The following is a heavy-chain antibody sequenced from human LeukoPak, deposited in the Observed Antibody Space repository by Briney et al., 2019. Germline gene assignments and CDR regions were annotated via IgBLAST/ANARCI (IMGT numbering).Heavy chain of an antibody. CDR1: DGSINSYY. D-gene: IGHD1-26*01. CDR3: ARGRSNYYGMDV. J-gene: IGHJ6*02. CDR2: IYYNGNT. Sequence: SETLSLTCSVSDGSINSYYWNWIRRPPGKGLEWIGYIYYNGNTNYSPSLKSRVTMSVDTSKNLFSLKVSSVTAADTAVYYCARGRSNYYGMDVWGQGTTATVSS. V-gene: IGHV4-59*01.